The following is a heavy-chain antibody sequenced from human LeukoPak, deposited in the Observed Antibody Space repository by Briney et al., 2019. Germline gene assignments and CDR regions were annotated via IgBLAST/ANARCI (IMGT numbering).Heavy chain of an antibody. J-gene: IGHJ5*02. Sequence: GGSVRLSCAASGFTFSSYGMHWVRQAPGKGLEWVAFIRYDGSNKYYADSVKGRFTISRDNSKNTLYLQMNSLRAEDTAVYYCSARDIYSNYLFWFDPWGQGTLVTVSS. D-gene: IGHD4-11*01. CDR2: IRYDGSNK. V-gene: IGHV3-30*02. CDR3: SARDIYSNYLFWFDP. CDR1: GFTFSSYG.